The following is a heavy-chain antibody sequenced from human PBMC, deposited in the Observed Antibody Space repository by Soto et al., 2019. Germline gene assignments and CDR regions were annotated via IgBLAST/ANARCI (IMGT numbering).Heavy chain of an antibody. CDR2: IIPIFGTA. CDR3: ASSNFWSGYYTGSDYYYGMDV. CDR1: VGTFSSYA. D-gene: IGHD3-3*01. Sequence: SVKVSCTASVGTFSSYAIIWVRQAPGQGLEWMGGIIPIFGTANYAQKFQGRVTITADESTSTAYMELSSLRSEDTAVYYCASSNFWSGYYTGSDYYYGMDVWGQGTTVTVS. J-gene: IGHJ6*02. V-gene: IGHV1-69*13.